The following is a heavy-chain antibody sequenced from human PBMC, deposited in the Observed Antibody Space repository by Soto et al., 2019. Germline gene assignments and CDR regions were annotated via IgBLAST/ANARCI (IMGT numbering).Heavy chain of an antibody. Sequence: GGSLRLSCAASGFTFSSYGMHWVRQAPGKGLEWVSYISSSSSTIYYADSVKGRFTISRDNAKNSLYLQMNSLRAEDTAAYYCAREGFYYYYGMDVWGQGTTVTVSS. CDR2: ISSSSSTI. CDR3: AREGFYYYYGMDV. J-gene: IGHJ6*02. CDR1: GFTFSSYG. V-gene: IGHV3-48*01.